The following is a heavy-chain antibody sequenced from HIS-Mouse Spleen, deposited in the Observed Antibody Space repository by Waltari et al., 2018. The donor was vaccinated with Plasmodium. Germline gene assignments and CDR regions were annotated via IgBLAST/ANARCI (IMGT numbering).Heavy chain of an antibody. V-gene: IGHV2-70*15. D-gene: IGHD6-6*01. CDR3: ARHKKRGQLVRGYFDY. CDR2: IDWDDDK. J-gene: IGHJ4*02. Sequence: QVTLRESGPALVKPTQTLTLTCTFSGFSLSTSGMCVSWIRQPPGKPLEWLARIDWDDDKYYRTSRKTMLTNSKDTSKNQVVLTRTNMDPWDTATYYCARHKKRGQLVRGYFDYWGQGTLVTVSS. CDR1: GFSLSTSGMC.